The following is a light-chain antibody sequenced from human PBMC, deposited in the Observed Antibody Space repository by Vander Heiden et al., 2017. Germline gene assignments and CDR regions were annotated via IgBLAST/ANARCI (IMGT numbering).Light chain of an antibody. CDR3: QQSDSPPFT. V-gene: IGKV1-39*01. CDR2: EAS. J-gene: IGKJ3*01. CDR1: QTISYY. Sequence: DMQMTQSPSSLSAFVGDRVTISCRASQTISYYLTWYQQKPGTAPKLLIYEASSLHSGVPSRFSGSGSGTEFTLTISSLQPEDFATYYCQQSDSPPFTFGHGTRVDLK.